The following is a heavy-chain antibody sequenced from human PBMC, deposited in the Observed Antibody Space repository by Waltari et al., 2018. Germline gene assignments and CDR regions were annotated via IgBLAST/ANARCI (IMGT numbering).Heavy chain of an antibody. CDR1: GFTFSSYS. J-gene: IGHJ5*02. V-gene: IGHV3-48*01. D-gene: IGHD3-3*01. Sequence: EVQLVESGGGLVQPGGSLRLSCAASGFTFSSYSMNWVRQAPGKGLEWVSYISSSSTIYYADSVKGRFTISRDNAKNSLYLQMNSLRAEDTAVYYCARDNSASYYDFWSGYFWFDPWGQGTLVTVSS. CDR2: ISSSSTI. CDR3: ARDNSASYYDFWSGYFWFDP.